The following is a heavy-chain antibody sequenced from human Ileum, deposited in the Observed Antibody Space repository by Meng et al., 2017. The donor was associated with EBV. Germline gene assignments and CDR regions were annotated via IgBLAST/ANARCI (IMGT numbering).Heavy chain of an antibody. V-gene: IGHV4-39*01. CDR2: IYYSGTT. CDR1: GGPIERSSLK. CDR3: ARGYSSGWYYFDY. J-gene: IGHJ4*02. D-gene: IGHD6-19*01. Sequence: GSGPGLVKPSGNLSLNRTFLGGPIERSSLKWGWIRQAPGKGLEWMGNIYYSGTTYYNPSLKSRVTISVDTSKNQFSLKLSSVTAADTAVYYCARGYSSGWYYFDYWGQGTLVTVSS.